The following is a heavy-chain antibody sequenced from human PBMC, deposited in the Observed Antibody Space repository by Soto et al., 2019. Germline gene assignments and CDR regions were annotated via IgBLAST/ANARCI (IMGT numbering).Heavy chain of an antibody. D-gene: IGHD6-13*01. Sequence: ASVKVSCKASGGTFSSYAISWVRQAPGQGLEWMGGIIPIFGTANYAQKFQGRVTITADKSTSTAYMELSSLRSEDTAVYYCASTGAYSSSWYRDYWGQGTLVTV. J-gene: IGHJ4*02. CDR3: ASTGAYSSSWYRDY. CDR2: IIPIFGTA. V-gene: IGHV1-69*06. CDR1: GGTFSSYA.